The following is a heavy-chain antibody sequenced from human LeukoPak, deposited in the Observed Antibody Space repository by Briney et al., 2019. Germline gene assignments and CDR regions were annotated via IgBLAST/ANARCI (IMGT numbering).Heavy chain of an antibody. D-gene: IGHD6-13*01. CDR3: ARVSSSWYQDWYFDL. CDR2: ISSSSSYI. CDR1: GFTFSTYS. V-gene: IGHV3-21*01. J-gene: IGHJ2*01. Sequence: GGSLRLSCVDSGFTFSTYSMNWVRQAPGKGLEWVSSISSSSSYIYYGDSVKGRFTISRDNAKNSLYLQMNSLRAEDTAVYYCARVSSSWYQDWYFDLWGRGTLVTVSS.